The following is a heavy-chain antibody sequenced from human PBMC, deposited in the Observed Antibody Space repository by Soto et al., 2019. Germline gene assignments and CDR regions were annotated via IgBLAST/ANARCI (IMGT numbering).Heavy chain of an antibody. CDR1: GFTFSSYW. CDR2: IKQDGSEK. Sequence: GGSLRLSCAASGFTFSSYWMSWVRQAPGKGLEWVASIKQDGSEKYYVDSVKGRFTISRDNAKNSLYLQMNSLRAENTAVDYCARVVFVAAAGDYWGQGTLVTVSS. J-gene: IGHJ4*02. CDR3: ARVVFVAAAGDY. D-gene: IGHD6-13*01. V-gene: IGHV3-7*01.